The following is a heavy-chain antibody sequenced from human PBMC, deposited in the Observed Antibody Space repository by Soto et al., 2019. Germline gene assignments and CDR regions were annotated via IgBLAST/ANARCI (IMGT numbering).Heavy chain of an antibody. D-gene: IGHD3-22*01. J-gene: IGHJ4*02. CDR2: IIPIFGTA. CDR3: ARGTYYYDSSGYLAFDY. CDR1: GGTFSRHA. V-gene: IGHV1-69*01. Sequence: QVQLVQSGAEVRKPGSSVKVSCKASGGTFSRHAISWVRQAPGQGLEWMGGIIPIFGTANHAQKFQGRVTIIADESTSTVCMELSSLRSEDTAVYYCARGTYYYDSSGYLAFDYWGQGTLVTVSS.